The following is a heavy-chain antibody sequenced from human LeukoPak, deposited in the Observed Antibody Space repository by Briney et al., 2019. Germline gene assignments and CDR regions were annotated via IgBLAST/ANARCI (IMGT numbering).Heavy chain of an antibody. V-gene: IGHV4-59*01. Sequence: SETLSLTCTVSGGSISSYYWSWIRQPPGKGREWIGYIYYTGSTNYNPSLKSRVTISVDTSKNQFSLKLSSVTAADTAVYYCARGGNYGSGTQGWFDPWGQGTLVTVSS. CDR2: IYYTGST. J-gene: IGHJ5*02. CDR1: GGSISSYY. D-gene: IGHD3-10*01. CDR3: ARGGNYGSGTQGWFDP.